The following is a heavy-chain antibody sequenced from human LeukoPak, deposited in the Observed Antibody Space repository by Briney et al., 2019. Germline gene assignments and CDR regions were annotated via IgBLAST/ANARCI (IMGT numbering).Heavy chain of an antibody. V-gene: IGHV3-43*02. CDR2: ISGDGGST. CDR1: GFTFDDYA. D-gene: IGHD6-6*01. CDR3: ARIDSSSSSINY. J-gene: IGHJ4*02. Sequence: GGSLRLSCAASGFTFDDYAMHWVRQAPGKGLEWVSLISGDGGSTYYADSVKGRFTISRDNAKNSLYLQMNSLRAEDTAVYYCARIDSSSSSINYWGQGTLVTVSS.